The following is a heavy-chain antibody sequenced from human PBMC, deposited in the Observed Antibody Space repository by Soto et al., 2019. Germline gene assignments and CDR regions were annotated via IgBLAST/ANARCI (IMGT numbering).Heavy chain of an antibody. CDR2: IKQDGSEK. V-gene: IGHV3-7*01. Sequence: GGSLRLSCAASGFTFSSYWMSWVRQAPGKGLEWVANIKQDGSEKYYVDSVKGRFTISRDNAKNSLYLQMNSLRAEDTAVYYCARDWNGLIRYFDWLSNFDYWGQGTLVTVSS. CDR3: ARDWNGLIRYFDWLSNFDY. CDR1: GFTFSSYW. J-gene: IGHJ4*02. D-gene: IGHD3-9*01.